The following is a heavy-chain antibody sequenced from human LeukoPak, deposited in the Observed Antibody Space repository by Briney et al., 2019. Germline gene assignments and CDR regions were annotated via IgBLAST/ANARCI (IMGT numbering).Heavy chain of an antibody. J-gene: IGHJ4*02. CDR1: GYSISSGYY. Sequence: SETLSLTCTVSGYSISSGYYWGWIRQPPGKGLEWIGSIYHSGSTYYNPSLKSRVTISVDTSKNQFSLKLSSVTAADTAVYYCAREGLEYSSGWYEGYWGQGTLVTVSS. V-gene: IGHV4-38-2*02. CDR2: IYHSGST. D-gene: IGHD6-19*01. CDR3: AREGLEYSSGWYEGY.